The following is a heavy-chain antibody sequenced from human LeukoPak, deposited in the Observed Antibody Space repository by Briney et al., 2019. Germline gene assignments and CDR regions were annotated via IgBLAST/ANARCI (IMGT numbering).Heavy chain of an antibody. Sequence: PSETLSLTCTVSGGSISSSSYNGGWIRQPPGKGLEWIGDIYYSGSTYYNPSLKSRVTISMDTSKNQFSLKLSSVTAADTAVYYCARHKYSSTWGTFDYWGQGTLVTVSS. CDR3: ARHKYSSTWGTFDY. CDR2: IYYSGST. J-gene: IGHJ4*02. D-gene: IGHD6-13*01. CDR1: GGSISSSSYN. V-gene: IGHV4-39*01.